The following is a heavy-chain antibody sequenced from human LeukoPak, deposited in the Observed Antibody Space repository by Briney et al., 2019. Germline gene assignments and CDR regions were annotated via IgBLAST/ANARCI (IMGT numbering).Heavy chain of an antibody. CDR1: GGSISSSSYY. CDR2: IYYSGST. V-gene: IGHV4-39*07. CDR3: ARSYDILTGYLYYFDY. Sequence: SETLSLTCTVSGGSISSSSYYWGWIRQPPGKGLEWIGSIYYSGSTYYNPSLKSRVTISVDTSKNQFSLKLSSVTAADTAVYYCARSYDILTGYLYYFDYWGQGTLVTVSS. J-gene: IGHJ4*02. D-gene: IGHD3-9*01.